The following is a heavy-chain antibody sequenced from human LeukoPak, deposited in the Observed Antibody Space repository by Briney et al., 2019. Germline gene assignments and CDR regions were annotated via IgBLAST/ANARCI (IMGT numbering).Heavy chain of an antibody. Sequence: GGSLRLSCTASGFTLRSDAVSWVRQAPGKGLEWVSAISGSGGSTYYAESAKGRFTTSRDNSKNTVYLQMNSLRAEDTAVYYCAKDWGYGSGSPYYFDYWGQGTLVTVSS. V-gene: IGHV3-23*01. CDR2: ISGSGGST. CDR3: AKDWGYGSGSPYYFDY. CDR1: GFTLRSDA. J-gene: IGHJ4*02. D-gene: IGHD3-10*01.